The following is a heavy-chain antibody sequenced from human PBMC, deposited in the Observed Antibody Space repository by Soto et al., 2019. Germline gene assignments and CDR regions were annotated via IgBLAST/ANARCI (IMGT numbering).Heavy chain of an antibody. CDR3: ARRLAVAGHEYFQH. Sequence: GASVKVSCKASGYTFTGYYMNWVRQAPGQGLVWMGVIDPGGGSTDYAQKFQGRITMTRDTSTSTVYMELSSLRSDNTAMYYCARRLAVAGHEYFQHWGQGTLVTVSS. V-gene: IGHV1-46*03. CDR2: IDPGGGST. CDR1: GYTFTGYY. D-gene: IGHD6-19*01. J-gene: IGHJ1*01.